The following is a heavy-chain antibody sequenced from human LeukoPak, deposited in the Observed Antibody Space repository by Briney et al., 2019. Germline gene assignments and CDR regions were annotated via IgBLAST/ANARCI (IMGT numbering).Heavy chain of an antibody. Sequence: GGSLRLSCAASGFTFSSYSMNWVRQAPGKGLEWVSAISGSGGSTYYADSVKGRFTISRDNSKNTLYLQMNSLRAEDTAVYYCAKAEISSYYYYMDVWGKGTTVTISS. CDR2: ISGSGGST. J-gene: IGHJ6*03. CDR3: AKAEISSYYYYMDV. CDR1: GFTFSSYS. V-gene: IGHV3-23*01.